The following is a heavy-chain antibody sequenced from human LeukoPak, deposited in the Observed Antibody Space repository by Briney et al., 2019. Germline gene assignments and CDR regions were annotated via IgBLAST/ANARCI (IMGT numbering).Heavy chain of an antibody. J-gene: IGHJ4*02. CDR1: GFTFSDYS. V-gene: IGHV3-21*06. D-gene: IGHD6-13*01. Sequence: GGSLRLTCAASGFTFSDYSLNWVRQAPGKGLEWVSCISGDSRYIYYADSVKGRSTISRDNAQNSLYLHMNSLRAEDTAVYYCARGPFSSSWSEFDYWGQGTLVTVSS. CDR2: ISGDSRYI. CDR3: ARGPFSSSWSEFDY.